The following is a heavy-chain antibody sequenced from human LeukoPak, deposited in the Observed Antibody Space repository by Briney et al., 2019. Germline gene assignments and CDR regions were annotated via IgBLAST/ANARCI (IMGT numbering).Heavy chain of an antibody. J-gene: IGHJ3*02. CDR2: INPSGGST. CDR3: ARAFRYSSGKNAFDI. CDR1: GYTFTGYY. D-gene: IGHD6-19*01. Sequence: ASVKVSCKASGYTFTGYYMHWVRQAPGQGLEWMGIINPSGGSTSYAQKFQGRVTMTRDMSTSTVYMELSSLRSEDTAVYYCARAFRYSSGKNAFDIWGQGTMVTVSS. V-gene: IGHV1-46*01.